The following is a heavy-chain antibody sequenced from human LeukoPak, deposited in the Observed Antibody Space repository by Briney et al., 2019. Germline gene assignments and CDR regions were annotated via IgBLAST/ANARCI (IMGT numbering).Heavy chain of an antibody. CDR1: AYTFTSYD. V-gene: IGHV1-8*03. D-gene: IGHD4/OR15-4a*01. CDR3: ARVEFRYGAFGFDI. J-gene: IGHJ3*02. Sequence: ASVKVSCKASAYTFTSYDINWVRQATGQGLEWMGWMNPNSGNTGYAQKFQGRVTITRNTSISTAYMELSSLRSEDTAVYYCARVEFRYGAFGFDIWGQGTMVTVSS. CDR2: MNPNSGNT.